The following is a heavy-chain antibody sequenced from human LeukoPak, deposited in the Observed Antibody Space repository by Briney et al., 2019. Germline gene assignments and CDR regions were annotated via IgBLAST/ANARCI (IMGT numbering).Heavy chain of an antibody. D-gene: IGHD6-19*01. J-gene: IGHJ4*02. V-gene: IGHV4-31*03. CDR2: IYYSGST. CDR3: ARGYSSGWYFDY. Sequence: SQTLSLTCTVSGDSISSSDYYWSWIRQHPGKGLEWIGYIYYSGSTYYNPSLKTRVTLSVDTSKNQFSLKLSSVTAADTAVYYCARGYSSGWYFDYWGQGALVTVSS. CDR1: GDSISSSDYY.